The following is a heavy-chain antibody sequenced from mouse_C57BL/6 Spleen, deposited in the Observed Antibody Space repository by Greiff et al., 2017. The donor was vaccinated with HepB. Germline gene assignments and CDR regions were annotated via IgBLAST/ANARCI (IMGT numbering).Heavy chain of an antibody. CDR2: INPSSGYT. J-gene: IGHJ4*01. V-gene: IGHV1-7*01. Sequence: QVQLQQSGAELAKPGASVKLSCKASGYTFTSYWMHWVKQRPGQGLEWIGYINPSSGYTKYNQKFKDKATLTADKSSSTAYMQLSSLTYEDSAVYYCARTTVVDGYAMDYWGQGTSVTVSS. D-gene: IGHD1-1*01. CDR3: ARTTVVDGYAMDY. CDR1: GYTFTSYW.